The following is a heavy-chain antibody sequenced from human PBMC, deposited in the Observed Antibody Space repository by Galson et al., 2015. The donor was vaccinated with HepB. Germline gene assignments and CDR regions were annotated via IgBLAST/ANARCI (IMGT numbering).Heavy chain of an antibody. CDR2: ISSSGSTI. D-gene: IGHD4-17*01. CDR1: GFTFSDYY. CDR3: AGTYGDYPSAEYFQH. Sequence: SLRLSCAASGFTFSDYYMSWIRQAPGKGLEWVSYISSSGSTIYYADSVKGRFTISRDNAKNSLYLQMNSLRAEDTAVYYCAGTYGDYPSAEYFQHWGQGTLVTVSS. V-gene: IGHV3-11*01. J-gene: IGHJ1*01.